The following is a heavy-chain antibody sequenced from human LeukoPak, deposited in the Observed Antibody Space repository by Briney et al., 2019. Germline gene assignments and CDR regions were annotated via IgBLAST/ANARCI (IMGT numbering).Heavy chain of an antibody. CDR1: GFTFSSYA. D-gene: IGHD3-22*01. J-gene: IGHJ6*02. CDR2: ISYDGSNK. Sequence: PGGSLRLSCAASGFTFSSYAMHWVRQAPGKGLEWVAVISYDGSNKYYADSVKGRFTISRDNSKNTLYLQMNSLRAEDTAVYYCAREWLSPFHYYYYGMDVWGQGTTVTVSS. CDR3: AREWLSPFHYYYYGMDV. V-gene: IGHV3-30-3*01.